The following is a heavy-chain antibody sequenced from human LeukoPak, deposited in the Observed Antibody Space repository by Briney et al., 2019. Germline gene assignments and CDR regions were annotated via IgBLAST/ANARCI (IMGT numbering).Heavy chain of an antibody. J-gene: IGHJ4*02. CDR2: IYYSGST. V-gene: IGHV4-39*01. D-gene: IGHD6-13*01. Sequence: PSETLSLTCTVSGGSVSSSGYYWGWIHQPPGKGLEWIGSIYYSGSTYYNPSLKSRVSISVDTSKNQFSLNLTSVTAADTAVYFWARRGIAATGVFDCWGQGTLVTVSS. CDR3: ARRGIAATGVFDC. CDR1: GGSVSSSGYY.